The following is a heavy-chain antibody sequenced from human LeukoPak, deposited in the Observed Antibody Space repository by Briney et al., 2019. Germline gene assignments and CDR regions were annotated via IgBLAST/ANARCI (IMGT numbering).Heavy chain of an antibody. CDR3: ATCGTAKTGFDY. CDR2: IYYSGSP. CDR1: GGSISNNNCY. V-gene: IGHV4-39*01. J-gene: IGHJ4*02. D-gene: IGHD1-14*01. Sequence: SETLSLTCTVCGGSISNNNCYWAWIRQPPGKGLECIGSIYYSGSPYYNPSLKSRVTISVDTSKNQFSPRLSSVTAADTAVYYCATCGTAKTGFDYWGQGTLVTVSS.